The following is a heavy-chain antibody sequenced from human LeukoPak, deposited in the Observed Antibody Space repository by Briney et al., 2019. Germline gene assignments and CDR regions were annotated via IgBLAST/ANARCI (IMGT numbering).Heavy chain of an antibody. CDR3: TTNTAPRM. V-gene: IGHV3-15*01. CDR2: IKSRADGGTT. Sequence: GGSLRLSCAASGFPFSSAWMSWVRQAPGKGLEWVGRIKSRADGGTTDHAAPVKGRFTISRDDSENTVYLQMNSLKTEDIAVYYCTTNTAPRMWGQGTLVTVSS. D-gene: IGHD2-8*01. CDR1: GFPFSSAW. J-gene: IGHJ4*02.